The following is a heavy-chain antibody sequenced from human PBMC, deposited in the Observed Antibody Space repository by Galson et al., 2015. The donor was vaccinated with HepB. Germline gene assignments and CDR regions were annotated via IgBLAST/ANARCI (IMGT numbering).Heavy chain of an antibody. CDR3: ARERLYYDYVWGSHRTDGDAFDI. V-gene: IGHV1-3*01. CDR1: GYTFTSYA. CDR2: INAGNGNT. J-gene: IGHJ3*02. Sequence: SVKVSCKASGYTFTSYAMHWVRQAPGQRLEWMGWINAGNGNTKYSQKFQGRVTITRDTSASTAYMELSSLRSEDTAVYYCARERLYYDYVWGSHRTDGDAFDIWGQGTMVTVSS. D-gene: IGHD3-16*02.